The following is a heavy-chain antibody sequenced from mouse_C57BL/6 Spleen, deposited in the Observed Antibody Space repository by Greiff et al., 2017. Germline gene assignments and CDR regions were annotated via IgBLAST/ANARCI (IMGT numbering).Heavy chain of an antibody. CDR3: TPTGPWFAY. V-gene: IGHV1-15*01. CDR1: GYAFTDYE. J-gene: IGHJ3*01. Sequence: QVQLQQSGAELVRPGASVTLSCKASGYAFTDYEMHWVKQTPVHGLEWIGAIDPEAGGTAYNQKFKGKAILTADKSSSTAYMELRSLTSEDSAVYYCTPTGPWFAYWGQGTLVTVSA. CDR2: IDPEAGGT. D-gene: IGHD4-1*02.